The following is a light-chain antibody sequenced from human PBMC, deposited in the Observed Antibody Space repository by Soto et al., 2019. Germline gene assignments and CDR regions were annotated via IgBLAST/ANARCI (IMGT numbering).Light chain of an antibody. CDR1: QSLLHSNGYNY. V-gene: IGKV2-28*01. Sequence: DIVMTQSPLSLPVTPGEPASISCRSSQSLLHSNGYNYLDGYQQKPGQSPQLLIYLDSNRASGVPDMFSGSGSGTDFTLKISRVEAEDVGVYYCMQALQTPLTFGGGTNVEIK. J-gene: IGKJ4*01. CDR3: MQALQTPLT. CDR2: LDS.